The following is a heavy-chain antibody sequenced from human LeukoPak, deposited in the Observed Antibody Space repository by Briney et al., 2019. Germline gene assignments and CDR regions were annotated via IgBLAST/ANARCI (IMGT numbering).Heavy chain of an antibody. CDR2: IRYDGKTI. V-gene: IGHV3-30*02. CDR1: GFSFSNYG. J-gene: IGHJ4*02. CDR3: ARVPRPEYYYDSSGSSLDY. Sequence: GGSLRLSCTASGFSFSNYGMQWVRQAPDKGLEWLAFIRYDGKTIYYADSVKGRFTISRDNAKNSLYLQMNSLRAEDTAVYYCARVPRPEYYYDSSGSSLDYWGQGTLVTVSS. D-gene: IGHD3-22*01.